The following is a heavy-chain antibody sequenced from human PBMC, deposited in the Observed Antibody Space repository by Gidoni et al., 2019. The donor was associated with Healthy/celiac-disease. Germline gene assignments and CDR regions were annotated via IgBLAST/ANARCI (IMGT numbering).Heavy chain of an antibody. V-gene: IGHV4-39*01. CDR2: IYYSGST. Sequence: QLQLQESGPGLVKPSETLSLTCTVSGGSISSSSYYWGWIRQPPGKGLEWIGSIYYSGSTYSNPSLKSRVTISVDTSKNQFSLKLSSVTAADTAVYYCASGSGGRCSSTSCYGSAYYYYGMDVWGQGTTVTVSS. J-gene: IGHJ6*02. CDR3: ASGSGGRCSSTSCYGSAYYYYGMDV. CDR1: GGSISSSSYY. D-gene: IGHD2-2*01.